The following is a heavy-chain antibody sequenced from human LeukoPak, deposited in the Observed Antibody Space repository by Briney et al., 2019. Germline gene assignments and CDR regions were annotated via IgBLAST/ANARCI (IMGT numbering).Heavy chain of an antibody. CDR1: ELTLSSNY. D-gene: IGHD2-15*01. J-gene: IGHJ4*02. V-gene: IGHV3-53*01. Sequence: GSLRLSCAASELTLSSNYMSWIRQAPGRGLEWVSFIYSGGSTYYADYVRGRFIISRDNSKNTLYLQMNSLRAEDTAVYYCASRAGSYSHSYDYWGQGTLVTVSS. CDR3: ASRAGSYSHSYDY. CDR2: IYSGGST.